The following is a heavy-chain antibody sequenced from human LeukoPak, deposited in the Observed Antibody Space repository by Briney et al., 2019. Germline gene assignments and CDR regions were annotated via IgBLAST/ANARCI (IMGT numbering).Heavy chain of an antibody. V-gene: IGHV3-23*01. D-gene: IGHD3-3*01. CDR2: TSDSGAST. J-gene: IGHJ5*02. CDR3: ASSLRFLECFIS. CDR1: GFTFCSYA. Sequence: GGSLRLSCAASGFTFCSYAMSWVRQAPGKGLEWVSLTSDSGASTYYADFVKGRFTISRDNSKNTLYLQMNSLRAEDTAVYYCASSLRFLECFISWGQGTLVTVSS.